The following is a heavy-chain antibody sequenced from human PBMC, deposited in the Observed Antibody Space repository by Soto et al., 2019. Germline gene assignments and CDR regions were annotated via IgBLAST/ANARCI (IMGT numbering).Heavy chain of an antibody. D-gene: IGHD3-9*01. Sequence: GSRPTLVNPTQTLTLTCTFSGFSLSTSGVGVAWIRQPPGKALEWLALIYWDDVKRYSPSLKTRLNITKDTSKNQVVLTLTNVDTVDTVTYYCAPRPAYGLSTGYYPFEYSGQGSLVTVSS. J-gene: IGHJ4*02. CDR2: IYWDDVK. V-gene: IGHV2-5*02. CDR1: GFSLSTSGVG. CDR3: APRPAYGLSTGYYPFEY.